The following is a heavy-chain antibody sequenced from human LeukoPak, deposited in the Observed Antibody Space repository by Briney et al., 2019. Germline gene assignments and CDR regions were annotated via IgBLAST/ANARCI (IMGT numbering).Heavy chain of an antibody. J-gene: IGHJ4*02. V-gene: IGHV1-46*01. CDR1: GYTFTSYY. CDR3: AWSRTTKGPLDY. D-gene: IGHD1-1*01. CDR2: INPSGGST. Sequence: ASVKVSCKASGYTFTSYYMHWVRQAPGQGLEWMGIINPSGGSTSYAQKFQGRVTMTRDTSTSTVYMELSSLRSEDTAVYYCAWSRTTKGPLDYWGQGTLVTVSS.